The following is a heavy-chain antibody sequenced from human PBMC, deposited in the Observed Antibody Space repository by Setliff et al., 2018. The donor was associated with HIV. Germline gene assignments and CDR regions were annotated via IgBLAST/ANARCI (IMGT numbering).Heavy chain of an antibody. CDR3: VRVVTIFSTGPHFDP. V-gene: IGHV3-74*03. J-gene: IGHJ5*02. Sequence: PGESLRLSCAASGFTFSNNWIHWVRQTAEKGLVWVSRISPDGSSTMYADSVKGRFTISRDNAKNTVYLQMNSLRAEDTAVYYCVRVVTIFSTGPHFDPWGQGTLVTVSS. CDR2: ISPDGSST. D-gene: IGHD3-3*01. CDR1: GFTFSNNW.